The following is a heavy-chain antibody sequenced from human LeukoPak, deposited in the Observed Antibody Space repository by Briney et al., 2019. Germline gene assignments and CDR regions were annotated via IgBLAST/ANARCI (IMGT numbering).Heavy chain of an antibody. D-gene: IGHD5-12*01. Sequence: GGPLGLSSVLPGPTFSDAWMSWFRKPPGKGLEWVGRIRNDRITDYAAPVQRRFSISRDNSKNTFYLQINSLRTEDTGMYFCTWMATIFTVDYWGQGTLVTVSS. J-gene: IGHJ4*02. V-gene: IGHV3-15*01. CDR3: TWMATIFTVDY. CDR2: IRNDRIT. CDR1: GPTFSDAW.